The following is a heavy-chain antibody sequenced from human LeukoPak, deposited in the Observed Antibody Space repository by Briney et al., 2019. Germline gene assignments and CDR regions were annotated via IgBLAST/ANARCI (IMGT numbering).Heavy chain of an antibody. Sequence: PSETLSLTCTVSGASISSGDYYWSWIRQPPGKGLEWIGYIYYSGSTSYNPSLKSRVSIAVDTSKNQFSLKLSAVTAADTAVYYCARPYYDYVWGSYRSEYYFDYWGQGTLVTVSS. D-gene: IGHD3-16*02. CDR3: ARPYYDYVWGSYRSEYYFDY. V-gene: IGHV4-30-4*01. J-gene: IGHJ4*02. CDR2: IYYSGST. CDR1: GASISSGDYY.